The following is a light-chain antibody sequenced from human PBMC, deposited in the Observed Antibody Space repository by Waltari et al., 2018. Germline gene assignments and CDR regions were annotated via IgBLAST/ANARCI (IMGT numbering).Light chain of an antibody. V-gene: IGLV1-44*01. CDR3: AAWDDSLYGRV. Sequence: LLTHPPSASGPPGQPVSIPRPGGSSNIAVTPVLWYQQLPGMAPKLLINGNNQRPSGVPDRFSGSKSGTSASLAISGLQSEDEADYYCAAWDDSLYGRVFGGGTKLTVL. J-gene: IGLJ2*01. CDR2: GNN. CDR1: SSNIAVTP.